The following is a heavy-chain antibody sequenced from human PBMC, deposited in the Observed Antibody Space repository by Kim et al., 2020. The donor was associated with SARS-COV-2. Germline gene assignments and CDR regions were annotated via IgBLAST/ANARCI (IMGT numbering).Heavy chain of an antibody. J-gene: IGHJ6*02. V-gene: IGHV3-48*03. D-gene: IGHD2-15*01. CDR3: ARQEGYLIGLGVPYGMDV. CDR2: ISSSGSII. Sequence: GGSLRLSCAASGFTFRSYEMNWVRQAPGKGLEWVSHISSSGSIIYYADSVKGRFTISRDNAKNSLYLQMNSLRAEDTAVYYCARQEGYLIGLGVPYGMDVWGQGTTVTVSS. CDR1: GFTFRSYE.